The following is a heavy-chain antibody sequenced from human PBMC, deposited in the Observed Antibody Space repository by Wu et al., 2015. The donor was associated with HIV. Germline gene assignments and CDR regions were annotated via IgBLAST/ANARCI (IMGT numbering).Heavy chain of an antibody. Sequence: QVQLVQSGAEVKKPGASVKVSCKVSGYILTELSMHWVRQAPGKGLEWMGSFDPEDGETIYAQKFQGRVTMTEDTSTDTAYMELSSLRSEDTAVYYCATAGIAVAGTVSVIRWFDPWGQGTLVTVSS. V-gene: IGHV1-24*01. J-gene: IGHJ5*02. CDR3: ATAGIAVAGTVSVIRWFDP. CDR1: GYILTELS. D-gene: IGHD6-19*01. CDR2: FDPEDGET.